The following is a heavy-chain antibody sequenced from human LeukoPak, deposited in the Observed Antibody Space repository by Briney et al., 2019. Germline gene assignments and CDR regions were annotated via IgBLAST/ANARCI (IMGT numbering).Heavy chain of an antibody. D-gene: IGHD6-19*01. CDR1: GGTFSSYA. J-gene: IGHJ4*02. CDR3: ARELAVAGTGASDY. Sequence: ASVKVSCKASGGTFSSYAISWVRQAPGQGLEWMGGIISILGTANYAQKFQGRVTITADESTSTAYMELSSLRSEDTAVYYCARELAVAGTGASDYWGQGTLVTVSS. CDR2: IISILGTA. V-gene: IGHV1-69*13.